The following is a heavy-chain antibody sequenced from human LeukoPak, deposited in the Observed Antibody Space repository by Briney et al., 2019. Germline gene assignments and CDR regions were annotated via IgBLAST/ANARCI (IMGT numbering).Heavy chain of an antibody. J-gene: IGHJ3*01. CDR1: GFSISNYY. V-gene: IGHV3-53*01. CDR3: ARHSDSPNYPDTDSFDL. CDR2: IYATGNT. D-gene: IGHD3-22*01. Sequence: GGSLRLSCAASGFSISNYYMFWARQAPGKGLEWVSVIYATGNTYYANSVKGRFTISRDNSENTLYLQMNSLRVGDTAVYYCARHSDSPNYPDTDSFDLWGQGTTVTVSS.